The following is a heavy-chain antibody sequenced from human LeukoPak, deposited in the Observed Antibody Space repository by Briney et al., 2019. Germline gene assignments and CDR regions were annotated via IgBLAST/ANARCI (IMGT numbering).Heavy chain of an antibody. CDR2: IYHSGST. CDR3: ARVGGMTTTNNAAFDI. V-gene: IGHV4-59*01. J-gene: IGHJ3*02. D-gene: IGHD5-24*01. CDR1: GGSLKSYY. Sequence: SETLSLTCSVSGGSLKSYYWNWIRQPPGKGLEWIGYIYHSGSTNYNPSFRSRVTISLDRSKSHFSLNLTSVTPADTAIYYCARVGGMTTTNNAAFDIWGHGTMVTVSS.